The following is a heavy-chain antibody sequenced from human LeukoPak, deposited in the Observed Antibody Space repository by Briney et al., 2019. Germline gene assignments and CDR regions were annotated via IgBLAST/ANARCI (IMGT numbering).Heavy chain of an antibody. CDR3: AREGGVAAALSEYYYYYMDV. CDR1: GLTFSDYA. Sequence: GGSLRLSCAASGLTFSDYAMSWFRQAPGKGLEWVSGITSGFTPHYADSVKGRFTISRDNSKNTFHLQLNSPRAEDTAVYYCAREGGVAAALSEYYYYYMDVWGKGTTVTVSS. V-gene: IGHV3-23*01. D-gene: IGHD6-13*01. J-gene: IGHJ6*03. CDR2: ITSGFTP.